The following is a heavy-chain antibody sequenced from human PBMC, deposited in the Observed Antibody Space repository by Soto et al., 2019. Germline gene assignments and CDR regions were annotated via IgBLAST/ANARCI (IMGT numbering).Heavy chain of an antibody. CDR2: ISGRAGNT. D-gene: IGHD2-2*01. CDR1: GFTFGSYS. Sequence: GGSLRLSCAASGFTFGSYSMTWVRQAPGKGLEWVSVISGRAGNTYYADSVKGRFSVSTDNSKNTLFLHMSSLRAEDTAVYYCAKDRYCSSTSCSSLDSWGQGTLVTVSS. J-gene: IGHJ5*01. V-gene: IGHV3-23*01. CDR3: AKDRYCSSTSCSSLDS.